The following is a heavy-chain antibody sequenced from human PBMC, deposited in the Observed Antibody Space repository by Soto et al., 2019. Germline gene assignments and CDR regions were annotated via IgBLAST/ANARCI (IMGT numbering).Heavy chain of an antibody. Sequence: LRLSWTAPGFTFSNYGMHWVCQAPGKGLEWVAVIWYDGSNKYYADSVKGRFTISRDNSKNTLYLQMDSLGALVTAVYYCARDLRGSLHYWGQGTLVTVSS. CDR1: GFTFSNYG. D-gene: IGHD1-26*01. CDR3: ARDLRGSLHY. V-gene: IGHV3-33*01. J-gene: IGHJ4*02. CDR2: IWYDGSNK.